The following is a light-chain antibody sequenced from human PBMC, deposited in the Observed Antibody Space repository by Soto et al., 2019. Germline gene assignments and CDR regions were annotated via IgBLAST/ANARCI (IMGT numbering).Light chain of an antibody. V-gene: IGLV2-23*02. CDR3: CSYAGSDIFVV. J-gene: IGLJ2*01. CDR1: SSDVGKYNL. Sequence: QSALTQPASVSRSPGQSITISCTGSSSDVGKYNLVSWYQWHPGKAPKLMIYEDSQRPSGVSNRFSGSKSGNTASLTISGLQAEDEADYYCCSYAGSDIFVVFGGGTKLTVL. CDR2: EDS.